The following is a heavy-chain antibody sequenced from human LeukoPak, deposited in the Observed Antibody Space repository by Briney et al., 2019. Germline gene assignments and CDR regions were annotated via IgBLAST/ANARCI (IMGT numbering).Heavy chain of an antibody. J-gene: IGHJ4*02. Sequence: SETLSLTCTVSGGSISFYYWSWIRQPPGKGLEWIGYIYYSGSTNYNPSLKSRVTISVDTSKNQFSLKLSSVTAADTAVYYCARGAPVTNFDYWGQGALVTVSS. CDR1: GGSISFYY. V-gene: IGHV4-59*01. D-gene: IGHD4-17*01. CDR2: IYYSGST. CDR3: ARGAPVTNFDY.